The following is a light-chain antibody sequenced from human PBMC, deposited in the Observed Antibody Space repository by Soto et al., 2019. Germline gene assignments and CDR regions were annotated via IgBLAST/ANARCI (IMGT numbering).Light chain of an antibody. Sequence: DIQMTQSPSTLSASVGDRVTITCRASQSISSWLAWYRQKPGKAPKLLIYDASSLESGVPSRFSGSGSGTEFTLTISSLQPDDFATYYGQQYNSYPYTFGQGTKLEIK. CDR2: DAS. J-gene: IGKJ2*01. CDR3: QQYNSYPYT. CDR1: QSISSW. V-gene: IGKV1-5*01.